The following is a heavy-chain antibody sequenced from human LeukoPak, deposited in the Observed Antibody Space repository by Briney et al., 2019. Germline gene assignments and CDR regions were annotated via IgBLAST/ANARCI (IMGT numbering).Heavy chain of an antibody. D-gene: IGHD1-26*01. CDR2: ISSSSSYT. CDR3: ARVGEYSGSYCDY. V-gene: IGHV3-11*05. J-gene: IGHJ4*02. CDR1: GFTFSDYY. Sequence: GGSPRLSCAASGFTFSDYYMTWIRQAPGKGLEWVSFISSSSSYTNYADSVKGRFTISRDNAKNSLYLQMNSLRAEDTAVYYCARVGEYSGSYCDYWGQGTLVTVSS.